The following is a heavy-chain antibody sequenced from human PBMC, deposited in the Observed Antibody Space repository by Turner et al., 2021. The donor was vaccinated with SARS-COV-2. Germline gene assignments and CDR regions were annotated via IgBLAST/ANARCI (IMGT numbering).Heavy chain of an antibody. Sequence: EVQLVESGGGLVQPGRSLRLSCAVSGFTFDDYAMHWVRQAPGKGLVWVSRINSDGSSTSYADSVKGRFTISRDNAMNTLYLQMNSLRAEDTAVYYCAREGVGVTYYSDYWGQGTLVTVSS. V-gene: IGHV3-74*01. CDR2: INSDGSST. CDR1: GFTFDDYA. CDR3: AREGVGVTYYSDY. D-gene: IGHD1-26*01. J-gene: IGHJ4*02.